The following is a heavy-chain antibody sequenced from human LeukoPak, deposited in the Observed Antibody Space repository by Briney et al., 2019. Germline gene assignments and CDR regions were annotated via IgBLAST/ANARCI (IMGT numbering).Heavy chain of an antibody. Sequence: PGGSPRLSCAASGFTFSSYAMSWVRQDPGRGLEWVSAISGSGGTAYDEDSVKGRFTISRNNSKNTLYLQMNSLRAEDTAVYYCAKGDTSNPLDDWGQGTLVTVSS. CDR1: GFTFSSYA. D-gene: IGHD5-18*01. CDR2: ISGSGGTA. V-gene: IGHV3-23*01. CDR3: AKGDTSNPLDD. J-gene: IGHJ4*02.